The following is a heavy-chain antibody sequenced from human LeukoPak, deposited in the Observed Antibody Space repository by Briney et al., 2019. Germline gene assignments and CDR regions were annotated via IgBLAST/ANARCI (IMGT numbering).Heavy chain of an antibody. CDR3: ARDLRRYSGYEFDY. Sequence: PSETLSLTCTVSGGSISSGSYYWSWIRQPAGKGLEWIGRIYTSGSTNYNPSLKSRVTISVDTSKNQFSLKLSSVTAADTAVYYCARDLRRYSGYEFDYWGQGTLVTVSS. V-gene: IGHV4-61*02. D-gene: IGHD5-12*01. CDR2: IYTSGST. J-gene: IGHJ4*02. CDR1: GGSISSGSYY.